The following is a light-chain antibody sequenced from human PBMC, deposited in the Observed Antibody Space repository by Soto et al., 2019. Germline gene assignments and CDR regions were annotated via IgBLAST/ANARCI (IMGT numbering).Light chain of an antibody. V-gene: IGKV3-15*01. Sequence: EIVMTQSPATLSVSPGERATLSCRAGQSISSNLAWYQQKPGQAPSLLIYGASTRATGIPARFSGSGSGTEFTLTISSLQSEDFAVYYCQQYNNWLTFGGGTKVEIK. CDR2: GAS. J-gene: IGKJ4*01. CDR1: QSISSN. CDR3: QQYNNWLT.